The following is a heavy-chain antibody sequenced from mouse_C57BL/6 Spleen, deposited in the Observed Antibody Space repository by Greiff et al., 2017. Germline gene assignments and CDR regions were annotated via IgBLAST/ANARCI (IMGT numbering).Heavy chain of an antibody. CDR3: ARSYDDDEDYYYAMDY. CDR1: GFTFSSYT. D-gene: IGHD2-4*01. V-gene: IGHV5-9*01. J-gene: IGHJ4*01. Sequence: EVHLVESGGGLVKPGGSLKLSCAASGFTFSSYTMSWVRQTPEKRLEWVATISGGGGNTYYPDSVKGRFTISRDNAKNTLYLHMSSLRSEDTALYYCARSYDDDEDYYYAMDYWGQGTSVTVSS. CDR2: ISGGGGNT.